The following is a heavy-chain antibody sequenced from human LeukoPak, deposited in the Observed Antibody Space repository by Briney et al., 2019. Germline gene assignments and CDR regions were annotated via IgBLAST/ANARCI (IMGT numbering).Heavy chain of an antibody. D-gene: IGHD3-22*01. CDR3: ARDPPDDSSGYFSLDY. V-gene: IGHV3-53*01. CDR1: GFTVSSNY. CDR2: IYSGGST. J-gene: IGHJ4*02. Sequence: PGGSLRLSCAASGFTVSSNYMSWVRQAPGKGLEWVSVIYSGGSTYYADSVKGRFTISRDNSKNTLYLQMNSLRAEDTAVYYCARDPPDDSSGYFSLDYWGQGTLVTVSS.